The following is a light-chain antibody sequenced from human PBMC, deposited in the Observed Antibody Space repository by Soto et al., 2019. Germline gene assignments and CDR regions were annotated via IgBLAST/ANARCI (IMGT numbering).Light chain of an antibody. CDR2: DNN. V-gene: IGLV1-51*01. CDR1: SSNIGNNY. Sequence: QSVLTQPPSVSAAPGQKVTISCSGSSSNIGNNYVSWYQHLPGTAPKLLIYDNNRRPSGTPDRFSGSESGTSATLAITGLQTGDEADYYCGTWDSSLSDVVFGGGTQLTVL. J-gene: IGLJ3*02. CDR3: GTWDSSLSDVV.